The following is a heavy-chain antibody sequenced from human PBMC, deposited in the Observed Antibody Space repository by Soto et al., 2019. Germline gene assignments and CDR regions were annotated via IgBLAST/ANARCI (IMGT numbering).Heavy chain of an antibody. D-gene: IGHD1-1*01. Sequence: GGSLRLSCAASEFTFSNYAMSWVRQAPGKGLEWVSAISYGGGTTYYADSVKGRFTISRDNSKNTLYLQMNSLRIEDTAVYYCAREMERVFDYWGQGTLVTGSS. CDR1: EFTFSNYA. CDR2: ISYGGGTT. CDR3: AREMERVFDY. J-gene: IGHJ4*02. V-gene: IGHV3-23*01.